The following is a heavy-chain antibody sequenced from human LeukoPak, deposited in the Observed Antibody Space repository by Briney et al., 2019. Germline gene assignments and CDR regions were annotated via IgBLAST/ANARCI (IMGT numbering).Heavy chain of an antibody. CDR3: ARDLAGGRFDL. CDR1: GFIFRTYT. D-gene: IGHD3-16*01. CDR2: ISSSSGNI. V-gene: IGHV3-21*06. J-gene: IGHJ5*02. Sequence: PGGSLRLSCTASGFIFRTYTMNWVRQAPGKGLEWVSYISSSSGNIYYADSMKCRFTISRDNTKNLLYLQMNSLRAEDTAVYYCARDLAGGRFDLWGQGTLVTVSS.